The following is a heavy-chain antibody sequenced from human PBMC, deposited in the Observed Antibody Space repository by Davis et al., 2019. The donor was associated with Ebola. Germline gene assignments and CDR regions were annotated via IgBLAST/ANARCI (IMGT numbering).Heavy chain of an antibody. CDR3: ARLIRFPGIGTDV. Sequence: PGGSLRLSCAASGFTFSTYWMHWVRQLPGKGLVWVSRINTDGDNTSYADSVKGRFTVSRDNAKNTLFLQMNSLRAEDTAVYYCARLIRFPGIGTDVWGQGATVIVSS. V-gene: IGHV3-74*01. CDR2: INTDGDNT. J-gene: IGHJ6*02. CDR1: GFTFSTYW. D-gene: IGHD1-14*01.